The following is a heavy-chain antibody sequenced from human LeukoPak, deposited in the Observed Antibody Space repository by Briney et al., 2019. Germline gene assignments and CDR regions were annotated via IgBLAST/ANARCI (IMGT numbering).Heavy chain of an antibody. D-gene: IGHD6-19*01. CDR1: GGSISISSYY. CDR3: GKLSRGSSGWCVFDFDI. Sequence: SETLSLTCTVSGGSISISSYYWGWVRQPPGKGLEWIGCIYYSGSTYYNPSLKSRVTISVDTSKNQFSLKLSSVAAADTAVYYCGKLSRGSSGWCVFDFDIWGQGTMVTVSS. CDR2: IYYSGST. J-gene: IGHJ3*02. V-gene: IGHV4-39*01.